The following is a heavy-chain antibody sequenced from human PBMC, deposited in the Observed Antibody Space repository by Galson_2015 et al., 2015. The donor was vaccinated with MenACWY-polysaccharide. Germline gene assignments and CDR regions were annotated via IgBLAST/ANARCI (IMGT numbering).Heavy chain of an antibody. CDR1: GGSVSTTTYY. V-gene: IGHV4-61*01. D-gene: IGHD1-26*01. CDR2: MSHSGRA. Sequence: SETLSLTCTVSGGSVSTTTYYWSWLRQPPGKGLEWIGYMSHSGRANSNPSLRSRVTISIDTSKNQFSLRLSSVTAADTAMYYCAREPTLSGSFGWFDPWGQGTLVTVSS. J-gene: IGHJ5*02. CDR3: AREPTLSGSFGWFDP.